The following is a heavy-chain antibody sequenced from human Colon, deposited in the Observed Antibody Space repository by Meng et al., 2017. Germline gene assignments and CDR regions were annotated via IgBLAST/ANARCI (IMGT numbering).Heavy chain of an antibody. D-gene: IGHD6-19*01. J-gene: IGHJ4*02. V-gene: IGHV4-4*02. CDR1: GGSISSSNW. Sequence: VRLQESGAGMVRPSGTLSLTCAVSGGSISSSNWWSWGRQPPGKGLEWIGEIYHSGSTNYNPSLKSRVTISVDKSKNQFSLKLSSVTAADTAVYYCASFPPPGKQWLVTDYWGQGTLVTVSS. CDR2: IYHSGST. CDR3: ASFPPPGKQWLVTDY.